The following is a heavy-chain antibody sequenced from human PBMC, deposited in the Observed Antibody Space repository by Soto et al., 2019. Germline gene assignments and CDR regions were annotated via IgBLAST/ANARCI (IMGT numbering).Heavy chain of an antibody. V-gene: IGHV6-1*01. CDR1: GDSVSSNSAT. Sequence: SQTLSLTCAISGDSVSSNSATWNWIRQSPSRGLEWLGRTYYRSRWYSDYAISLKGRITISPDTSKHQFSLQLNSVTPEDTAVYYSGRADLDTDRYALEALGPWGQGTPVTVCS. J-gene: IGHJ5*02. CDR3: GRADLDTDRYALEALGP. D-gene: IGHD5-18*01. CDR2: TYYRSRWYS.